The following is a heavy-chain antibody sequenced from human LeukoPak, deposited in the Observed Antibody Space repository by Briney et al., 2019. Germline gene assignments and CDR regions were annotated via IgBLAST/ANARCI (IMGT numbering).Heavy chain of an antibody. D-gene: IGHD4-11*01. V-gene: IGHV3-48*01. CDR3: ARGNSNYFHYYYMDV. CDR1: GFTFSSYS. CDR2: ISSSSSTI. J-gene: IGHJ6*03. Sequence: GGSLRLSCAASGFTFSSYSMNWVRQAPGKGLEWVSYISSSSSTIYYADSVKGRFTISRDNAKNSLYLQMNSLRAEDTAVYYCARGNSNYFHYYYMDVWGKGTTVTVSS.